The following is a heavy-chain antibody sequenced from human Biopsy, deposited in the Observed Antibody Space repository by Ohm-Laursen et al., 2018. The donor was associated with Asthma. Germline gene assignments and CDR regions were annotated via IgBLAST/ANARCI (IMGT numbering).Heavy chain of an antibody. D-gene: IGHD5-12*01. CDR1: GGTFGNYA. Sequence: SSVKVSCKSSGGTFGNYAISWVRQAPGQGLEWMGGLIPVLGTPDHAQMFEGRVTITADESTSTAYMELSSLSSEDTAVYYCARGYSGSDRIVYYYSGLEVWGQGTTVTVSS. CDR2: LIPVLGTP. J-gene: IGHJ6*02. CDR3: ARGYSGSDRIVYYYSGLEV. V-gene: IGHV1-69*01.